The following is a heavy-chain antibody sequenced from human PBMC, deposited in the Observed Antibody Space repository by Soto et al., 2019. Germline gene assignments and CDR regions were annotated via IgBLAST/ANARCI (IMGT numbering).Heavy chain of an antibody. CDR1: GFTFSMYW. CDR2: ISDDGSRA. V-gene: IGHV3-74*01. CDR3: TRGPRPSSVGTGAF. J-gene: IGHJ4*02. D-gene: IGHD3-10*01. Sequence: GSQRLSCTASGFTFSMYWMHWVRQVPGKGPEWVSRISDDGSRADYADSVKGRFTISRDNAKNTLYLEMHVLRADDTAVYYCTRGPRPSSVGTGAFWGQGTPVAV.